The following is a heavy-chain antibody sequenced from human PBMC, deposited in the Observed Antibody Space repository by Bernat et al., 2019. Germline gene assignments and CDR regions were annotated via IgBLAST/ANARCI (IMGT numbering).Heavy chain of an antibody. CDR2: ISSSGSTK. CDR1: GFTFSRYV. J-gene: IGHJ4*02. Sequence: EVQLAESGGGLVQPGGSLRRPCPASGFTFSRYVMNWVRQAPGKGLVWVSYISSSGSTKYYAASVKGRLTITTANTKNSLYLQQNNLRTEDTTVYYCAGSDLRDSSGWYYFDYWGQGTLVTVSS. CDR3: AGSDLRDSSGWYYFDY. V-gene: IGHV3-48*03. D-gene: IGHD6-19*01.